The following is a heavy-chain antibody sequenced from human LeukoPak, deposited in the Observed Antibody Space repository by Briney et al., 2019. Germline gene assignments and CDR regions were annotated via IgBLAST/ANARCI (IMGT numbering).Heavy chain of an antibody. J-gene: IGHJ4*02. CDR2: IYYSGST. CDR3: AREGGELLTFDY. CDR1: GGSISSYY. Sequence: KTSETLSLTCTVSGGSISSYYWSWIRQPPGKGLEWIGYIYYSGSTNYNPSLKSRVTISVDTSKNQFSLKLSSVTAADTAVYYCAREGGELLTFDYWGQGTLVTVSS. V-gene: IGHV4-59*01. D-gene: IGHD2-15*01.